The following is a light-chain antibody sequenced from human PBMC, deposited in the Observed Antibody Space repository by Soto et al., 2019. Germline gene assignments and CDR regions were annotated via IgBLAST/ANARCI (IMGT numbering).Light chain of an antibody. CDR2: RTS. CDR3: QQYDRWPPWT. J-gene: IGKJ1*01. Sequence: IVMMQSPAILSVSPGERATLSCRTSQSVSGDLAWYQQKPGQAPRLLMYRTSIRATGVPARFSGSGSGTDFTLTISSLQSEDFAVYYCQQYDRWPPWTFGQGTKVEIK. V-gene: IGKV3-15*01. CDR1: QSVSGD.